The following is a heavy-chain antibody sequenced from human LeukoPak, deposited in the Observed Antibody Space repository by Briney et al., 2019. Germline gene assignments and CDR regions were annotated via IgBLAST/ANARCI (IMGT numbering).Heavy chain of an antibody. CDR2: IIPIFGTA. D-gene: IGHD3-22*01. J-gene: IGHJ4*02. V-gene: IGHV1-69*13. CDR1: GGTFSSYA. Sequence: ASVKVSCKASGGTFSSYAISWVRQAPGQGLEWMGGIIPIFGTANYAQKFQGRVTITADESTSTAYMELSSLRSEDTAVYYCARSLGPKAGDSSGYYLNWGQGTLVTVSS. CDR3: ARSLGPKAGDSSGYYLN.